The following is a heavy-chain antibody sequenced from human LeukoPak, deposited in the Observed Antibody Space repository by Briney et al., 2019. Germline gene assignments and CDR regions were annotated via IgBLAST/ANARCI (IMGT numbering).Heavy chain of an antibody. CDR1: GFTFNSYW. J-gene: IGHJ6*03. D-gene: IGHD1-26*01. CDR3: ARDPYSGNYGAYYYYYMDV. V-gene: IGHV3-74*01. Sequence: GGSLRLSCAASGFTFNSYWMHWVRQAPGKGLVWVSRINRDGSSTNYVDSVKGRFTISRDNAKNTLFLQMDSLRAEDTAVYFCARDPYSGNYGAYYYYYMDVWGKGTTVTISS. CDR2: INRDGSST.